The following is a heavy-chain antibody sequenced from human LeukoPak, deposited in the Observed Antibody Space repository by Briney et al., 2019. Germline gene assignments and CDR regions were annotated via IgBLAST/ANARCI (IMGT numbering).Heavy chain of an antibody. CDR1: GGSISSYY. Sequence: SETLSLTCTVSGGSISSYYWSWIRQPPGKGLEWIGHIYYSGNTYYSGSTNFNPSLKSRVTISVDTSKNQFSLKLNSVTAADTAVYYCASANLIYDSGGWFDPWGQGTLVTVSS. CDR2: IYYSGNTYYSGST. D-gene: IGHD3-3*01. V-gene: IGHV4-59*01. CDR3: ASANLIYDSGGWFDP. J-gene: IGHJ5*02.